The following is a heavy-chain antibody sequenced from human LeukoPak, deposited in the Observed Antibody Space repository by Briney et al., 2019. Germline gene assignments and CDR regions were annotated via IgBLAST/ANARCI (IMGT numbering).Heavy chain of an antibody. CDR3: ARADCFSSTCYLRSSWFDP. CDR1: GFSLSSYD. D-gene: IGHD2-2*01. Sequence: GGSLRLSCAASGFSLSSYDVNWVRQAPGKGLEWVSSISTTSTYIYYRYSVKGRFTISRDNARNSLYLQMNGLRAEDTAVYYCARADCFSSTCYLRSSWFDPWGQGTLVTVSS. V-gene: IGHV3-21*01. J-gene: IGHJ5*02. CDR2: ISTTSTYI.